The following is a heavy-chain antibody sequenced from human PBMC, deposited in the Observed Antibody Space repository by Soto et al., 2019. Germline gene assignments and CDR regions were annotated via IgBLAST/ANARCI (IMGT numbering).Heavy chain of an antibody. J-gene: IGHJ4*02. D-gene: IGHD6-13*01. CDR2: IDPIVSYF. CDR3: ARLQAAAGDNDLTFDY. CDR1: GYSFTSYW. V-gene: IGHV5-10-1*01. Sequence: GESLKISCKGSGYSFTSYWISWVRQMPGKGLEWMERIDPIVSYFNYTPSFQGHVPISADKSICPAYLHWSSLKASDTAFFYCARLQAAAGDNDLTFDYWGQGTLVTVSS.